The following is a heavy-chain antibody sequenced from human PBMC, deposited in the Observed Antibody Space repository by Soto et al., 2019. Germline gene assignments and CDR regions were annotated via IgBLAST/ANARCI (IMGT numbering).Heavy chain of an antibody. CDR2: TYYRSKWYN. J-gene: IGHJ6*02. V-gene: IGHV6-1*01. D-gene: IGHD6-19*01. CDR1: GDSVSSNSAA. Sequence: PSQTLSLTCAISGDSVSSNSAAWNWIRQSPSRGLEWLGRTYYRSKWYNDYAVSVKSRITINPDTSKNHFSLQLNSVTPEDTAVYYCAREIAVAGQGYYYYGMDVWGQGTTVTVSS. CDR3: AREIAVAGQGYYYYGMDV.